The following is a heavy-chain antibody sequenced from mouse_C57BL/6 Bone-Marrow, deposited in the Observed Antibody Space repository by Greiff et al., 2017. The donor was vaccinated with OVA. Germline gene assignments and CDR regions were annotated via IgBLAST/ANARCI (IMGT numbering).Heavy chain of an antibody. Sequence: VQLQQPGAELVMPGASVKLSCKASGYTFTSYWMHWVKQRPGQGLEWIGEIDPSDSYTNYNQKFKGKSTLTVDKSSSTAYMQLSSLTSEDSAVYYCARLDGYFGAYWGQGTTLTVSS. CDR1: GYTFTSYW. CDR2: IDPSDSYT. V-gene: IGHV1-69*01. CDR3: ARLDGYFGAY. D-gene: IGHD2-3*01. J-gene: IGHJ2*01.